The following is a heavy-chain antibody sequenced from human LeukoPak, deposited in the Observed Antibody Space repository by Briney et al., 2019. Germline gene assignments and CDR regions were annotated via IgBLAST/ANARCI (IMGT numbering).Heavy chain of an antibody. Sequence: GGSLRLSCVASGFTLSSYWMSWVRQAPGKGLEWVANIDQDGSEKNYVDSVKGRFSISRDNAKNSLYLQMTSLRPEDTALYYCAGGTGWLIDSWGQGTLVTVSS. CDR2: IDQDGSEK. D-gene: IGHD3-9*01. CDR1: GFTLSSYW. J-gene: IGHJ4*02. V-gene: IGHV3-7*01. CDR3: AGGTGWLIDS.